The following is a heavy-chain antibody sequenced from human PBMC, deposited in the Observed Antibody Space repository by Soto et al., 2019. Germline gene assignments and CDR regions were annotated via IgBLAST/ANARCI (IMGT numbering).Heavy chain of an antibody. V-gene: IGHV3-48*02. J-gene: IGHJ4*02. CDR2: ISETSIAI. Sequence: EAQLLESGGGLVQPGGSLRLSCAASGFNFKTYSMNWVRQAPGKGLEWVSYISETSIAIYYRDSVKGRFTISRDNAKNTLYLQMNSLRDEDTAVYYCATLQLGREEIFDSWGQGTLVTVSS. CDR3: ATLQLGREEIFDS. D-gene: IGHD1-1*01. CDR1: GFNFKTYS.